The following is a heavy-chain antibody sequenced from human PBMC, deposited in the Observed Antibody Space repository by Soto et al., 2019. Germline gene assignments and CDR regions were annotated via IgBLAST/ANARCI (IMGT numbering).Heavy chain of an antibody. CDR1: GGTFSSHS. CDR2: IIPIFPTA. V-gene: IGHV1-69*13. D-gene: IGHD2-21*02. CDR3: ARDDATYCGGDCYRYSYYGMDV. Sequence: ASVNVSCKSSGGTFSSHSISWVRQAPGQGLECVGGIIPIFPTADYAQRFQGRVTITADDSTTTVYMELSGLRSEDTAMYYCARDDATYCGGDCYRYSYYGMDVWGQGTTVTVSS. J-gene: IGHJ6*02.